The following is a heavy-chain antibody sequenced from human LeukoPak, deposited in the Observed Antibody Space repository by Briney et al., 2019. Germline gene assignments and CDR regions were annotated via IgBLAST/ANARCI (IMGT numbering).Heavy chain of an antibody. Sequence: SGTLSLTCTVSGGSISSHYWSWIRQPPGKGLEWIGYIYYSGSTNYNPSLKSRVTISVDTSKNQFSLKLSSVTAADTAVYYCARGPPPLIAARPSWYFDLWGRGTLVTVSS. CDR3: ARGPPPLIAARPSWYFDL. CDR1: GGSISSHY. J-gene: IGHJ2*01. D-gene: IGHD6-6*01. CDR2: IYYSGST. V-gene: IGHV4-59*11.